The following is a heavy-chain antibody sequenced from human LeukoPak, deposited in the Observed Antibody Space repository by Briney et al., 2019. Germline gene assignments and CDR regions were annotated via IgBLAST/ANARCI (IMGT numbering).Heavy chain of an antibody. J-gene: IGHJ4*02. V-gene: IGHV3-23*01. CDR1: GFTCSSYA. CDR3: AKDRQQLGFDY. CDR2: ISGSGGSI. D-gene: IGHD6-13*01. Sequence: GGSLRLFCAASGFTCSSYAMSWVRQAAGKGLEWVSAISGSGGSIYYADSVKGRFTISRDNSKNTLYLQMNSLRAEDTAVYYCAKDRQQLGFDYWGQGTLVTVSS.